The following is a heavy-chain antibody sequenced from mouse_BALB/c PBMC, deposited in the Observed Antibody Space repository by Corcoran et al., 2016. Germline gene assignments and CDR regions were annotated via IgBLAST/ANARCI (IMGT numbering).Heavy chain of an antibody. Sequence: EVQLQQSGAELVKPGASVKLSCTASGFNIKDTYMHWVKQRPEQGLEWIGRIDPANGNTKYDPKFQGKATITADTSSNTAYLQLSSLTSEDTAVYDCASSITTVALDYWGQGTTLTVSS. CDR2: IDPANGNT. D-gene: IGHD1-1*01. V-gene: IGHV14-3*02. CDR3: ASSITTVALDY. CDR1: GFNIKDTY. J-gene: IGHJ2*01.